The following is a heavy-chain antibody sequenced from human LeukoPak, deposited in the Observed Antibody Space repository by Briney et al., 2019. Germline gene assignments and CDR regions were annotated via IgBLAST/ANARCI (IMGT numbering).Heavy chain of an antibody. Sequence: GGSLRLSCAASGFTFRNYGMTWVRQAPGEGLEWVSSISSDSSYIHYADSLEGRFTISRDNANNSLCLQMNSLRAEDTAVYYCAVNHRDGYSELGYWGQGTLVTVSS. V-gene: IGHV3-21*01. CDR1: GFTFRNYG. CDR2: ISSDSSYI. D-gene: IGHD5-24*01. J-gene: IGHJ4*02. CDR3: AVNHRDGYSELGY.